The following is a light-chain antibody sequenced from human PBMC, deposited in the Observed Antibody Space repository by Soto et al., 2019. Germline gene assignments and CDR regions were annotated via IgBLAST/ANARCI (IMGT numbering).Light chain of an antibody. J-gene: IGKJ3*01. CDR1: QSVSSY. CDR2: DAS. V-gene: IGKV3-11*01. Sequence: EIVLTQSPATLSLSPGERATLSCRASQSVSSYLAWYQQKPGQAPRLLIYDASNRATGIPARFSGSGSGTEFTLTISSLEPEDFAVYYGQQRSNWRVGPGTQVDIK. CDR3: QQRSNWR.